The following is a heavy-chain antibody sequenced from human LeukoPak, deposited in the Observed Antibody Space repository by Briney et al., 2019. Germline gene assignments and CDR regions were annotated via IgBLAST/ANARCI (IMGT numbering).Heavy chain of an antibody. Sequence: ASVKVSCKASGYTFTSYDINWVRQATGQGLEWMGWMNPNSGNTGYAQKFQRRVTITRNTSISTAYMELSSLRSEDTAVYYCARGLRYYYDSDSADYWGQGTLVTVSS. D-gene: IGHD3-22*01. CDR2: MNPNSGNT. CDR1: GYTFTSYD. J-gene: IGHJ4*02. V-gene: IGHV1-8*03. CDR3: ARGLRYYYDSDSADY.